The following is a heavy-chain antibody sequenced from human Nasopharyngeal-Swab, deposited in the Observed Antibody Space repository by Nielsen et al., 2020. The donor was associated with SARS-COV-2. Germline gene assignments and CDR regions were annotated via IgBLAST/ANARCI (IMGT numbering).Heavy chain of an antibody. J-gene: IGHJ5*02. D-gene: IGHD3-10*01. Sequence: GEALKISWAGSGFIFGDCAIHWVRQSSAKGLEWVAHIDKKANNYATEYAASVKGRFTISRDDSSNMAYLQMNRLNTEDTAVYYCTRDNGTYNWFDPWGQGALVTVSS. CDR1: GFIFGDCA. V-gene: IGHV3-73*01. CDR3: TRDNGTYNWFDP. CDR2: IDKKANNYAT.